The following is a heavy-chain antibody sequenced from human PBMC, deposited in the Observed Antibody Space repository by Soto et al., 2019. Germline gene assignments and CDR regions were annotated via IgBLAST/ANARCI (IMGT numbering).Heavy chain of an antibody. CDR1: GGTFRTES. Sequence: QVHLVQSGAEVKKPGSSVKVSCKYSGGTFRTESINWVRQAPGQGLEWMGGILTFFGTADYAPRIQGRVTITAAGATTTAYMELSSLTSLDTAGYFCARGHEYGGNSGAFDVWGQGTMVTVSS. J-gene: IGHJ3*01. V-gene: IGHV1-69*13. CDR3: ARGHEYGGNSGAFDV. D-gene: IGHD4-17*01. CDR2: ILTFFGTA.